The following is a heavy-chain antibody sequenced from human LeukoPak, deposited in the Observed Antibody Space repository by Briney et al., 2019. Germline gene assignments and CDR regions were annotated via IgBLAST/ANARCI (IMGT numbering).Heavy chain of an antibody. Sequence: GASVKVSCKASGYTLTSYGISWVRQAPGQGLEWMGWISAYNGNTNYVQKLQGRVTMTTDTSTSTAYMELRSLRSDDTAVYYCARTEITMVRGVNLNDYWGQGTLVTVSS. J-gene: IGHJ4*02. CDR3: ARTEITMVRGVNLNDY. CDR1: GYTLTSYG. D-gene: IGHD3-10*01. V-gene: IGHV1-18*01. CDR2: ISAYNGNT.